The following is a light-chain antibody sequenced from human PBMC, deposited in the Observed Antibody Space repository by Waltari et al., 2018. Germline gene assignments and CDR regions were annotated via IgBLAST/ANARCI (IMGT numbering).Light chain of an antibody. CDR3: MQGIHRPWT. V-gene: IGKV2-30*01. CDR2: KVS. CDR1: ESLVASDGNTY. Sequence: DVVMTQSPLSLSVTLGQSASISCRSRESLVASDGNTYFNWFQQRPGQLPRRLLYKVSNRDSGVPDRFSGSGSGTDFTLRITKVEAEDVGVYYCMQGIHRPWTFGQGTKVEIK. J-gene: IGKJ1*01.